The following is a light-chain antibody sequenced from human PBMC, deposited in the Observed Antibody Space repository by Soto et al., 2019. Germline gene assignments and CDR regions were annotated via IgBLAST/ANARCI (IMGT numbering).Light chain of an antibody. CDR2: KAS. J-gene: IGKJ2*01. CDR1: QSISSW. Sequence: DIQMTQSPSTLSASVGDRVTITCRASQSISSWLAWYQQKPGKAPKLLIYKASSLESGVPSRFSGSGSGTELTLTISSLQPDDFATYYCQQYNSYVSTFGQGTKLEIK. CDR3: QQYNSYVST. V-gene: IGKV1-5*03.